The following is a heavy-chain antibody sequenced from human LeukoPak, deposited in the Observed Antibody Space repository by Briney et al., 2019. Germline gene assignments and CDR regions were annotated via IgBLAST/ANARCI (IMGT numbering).Heavy chain of an antibody. CDR2: INPNSGGT. Sequence: ASVKVSCKASGCTFTGYYMHWVRQAPGQGLEWMGWINPNSGGTNYAQKFQGRVTMTRDTSISTAYMELSRLRSDDTAVYYCARTQYGGTVPDYWGQGTLVTVSS. CDR1: GCTFTGYY. V-gene: IGHV1-2*02. CDR3: ARTQYGGTVPDY. D-gene: IGHD3-16*01. J-gene: IGHJ4*02.